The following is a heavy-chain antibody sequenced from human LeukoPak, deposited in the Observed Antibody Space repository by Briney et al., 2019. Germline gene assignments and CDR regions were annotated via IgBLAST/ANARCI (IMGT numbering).Heavy chain of an antibody. D-gene: IGHD3-22*01. CDR2: INHGGST. J-gene: IGHJ3*02. V-gene: IGHV4-34*01. CDR3: ACLTTADAFDI. CDR1: GGSFSAYY. Sequence: SETLSLTCEVYGGSFSAYYWTWIRQPPGKGLEWIGEINHGGSTNYNPSLKSRVTISVDTSKNQFSLKLSSVTAADTAVYYCACLTTADAFDIWGQGTMVTVSS.